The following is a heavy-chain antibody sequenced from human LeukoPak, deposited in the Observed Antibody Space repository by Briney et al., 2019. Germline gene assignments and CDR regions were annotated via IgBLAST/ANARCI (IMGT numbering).Heavy chain of an antibody. Sequence: PGGSLRLSCAASGFTFSNYAMSWVRQAPGKGLEWVSAISGSVDNTYYADSVKGRFTVSRDNSENTVYLQMNSLRVEDTALYYCAKDIDWLAFEDWGQGTLVTVSS. CDR2: ISGSVDNT. CDR3: AKDIDWLAFED. J-gene: IGHJ4*02. D-gene: IGHD6-19*01. CDR1: GFTFSNYA. V-gene: IGHV3-23*01.